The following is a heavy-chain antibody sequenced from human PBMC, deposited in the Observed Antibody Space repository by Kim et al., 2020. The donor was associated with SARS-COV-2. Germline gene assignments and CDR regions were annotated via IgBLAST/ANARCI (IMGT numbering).Heavy chain of an antibody. V-gene: IGHV3-23*01. CDR3: AKPAGYYYDSSGYYPFDY. J-gene: IGHJ4*02. Sequence: KGRFTTSRDNSKTTLYLQMNSRRAEDTAVYYCAKPAGYYYDSSGYYPFDYWGQGTLVTVSS. D-gene: IGHD3-22*01.